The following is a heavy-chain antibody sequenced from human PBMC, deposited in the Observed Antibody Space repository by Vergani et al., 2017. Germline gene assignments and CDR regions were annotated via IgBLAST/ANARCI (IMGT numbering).Heavy chain of an antibody. CDR2: IFSNDEK. Sequence: QVTLKESGPVLVKPTETLTLTCTVSGFSLSNARMGVSWIRQPPGKALEWLAHIFSNDEKSYSTSLKSRLTISKDTSKSQVVLTMTNMDPVDTATYYCARIKLSHYYDSSGYMEYEDYYGMDVWGQGTTVTVSS. V-gene: IGHV2-26*01. D-gene: IGHD3-22*01. CDR3: ARIKLSHYYDSSGYMEYEDYYGMDV. J-gene: IGHJ6*02. CDR1: GFSLSNARMG.